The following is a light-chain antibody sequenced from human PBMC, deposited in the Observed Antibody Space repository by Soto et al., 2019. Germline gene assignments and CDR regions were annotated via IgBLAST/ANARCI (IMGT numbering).Light chain of an antibody. CDR3: HHYDSSPPYT. J-gene: IGKJ2*01. V-gene: IGKV3-15*01. CDR1: QSVATN. CDR2: GAS. Sequence: EIVMTQSPATLSVSPGERATLSCRASQSVATNLAWYQQKPGQPPRLLIYGASTRATGIPARFSGSGSGTEFTLTISRLEPDDSAVYYCHHYDSSPPYTFGQGTKLEIK.